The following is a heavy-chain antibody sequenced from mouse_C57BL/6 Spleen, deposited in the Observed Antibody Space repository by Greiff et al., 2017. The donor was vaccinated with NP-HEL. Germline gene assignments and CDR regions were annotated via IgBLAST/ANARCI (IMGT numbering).Heavy chain of an antibody. D-gene: IGHD2-3*01. V-gene: IGHV1-61*01. CDR3: ASGGGWLPRFAY. CDR1: GYTFTSYW. J-gene: IGHJ3*01. CDR2: IYPSDSET. Sequence: VQLQQSGAELVRPGSSVKLSCKASGYTFTSYWMDWVKQRPGQGLEWIGNIYPSDSETHYNQKFKDKATLTVDKSSSTAYMQLSSLTSEDSAVYYCASGGGWLPRFAYWGQGTLVTVSA.